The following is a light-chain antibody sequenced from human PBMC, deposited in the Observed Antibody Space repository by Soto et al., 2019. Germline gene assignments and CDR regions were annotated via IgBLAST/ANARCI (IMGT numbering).Light chain of an antibody. CDR3: QSYDNSLSAVV. CDR2: DNT. Sequence: QSALTQPPSVSGAPGQRVTISCTGSRSDIGAGYRVRWYQQVPGAAPKLLIYDNTNRPSGVSARFSASRSGTSASLAITGLQAEDEADYYCQSYDNSLSAVVFGGGTKLTVL. V-gene: IGLV1-40*01. J-gene: IGLJ2*01. CDR1: RSDIGAGYR.